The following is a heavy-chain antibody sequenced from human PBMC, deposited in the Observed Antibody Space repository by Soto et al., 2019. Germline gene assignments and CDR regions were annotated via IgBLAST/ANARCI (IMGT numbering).Heavy chain of an antibody. CDR2: MYNTGST. CDR1: GGSISRYY. J-gene: IGHJ6*02. Sequence: SETLSLTCTVSGGSISRYYWSWIRQPPGKGLEWIGYMYNTGSTVYNPSFKSRVTISVDTSKNQFSLKLDSVTAADTAVYYCARDLWGYCGTDCYPLDVWGQGTTVTVS. D-gene: IGHD2-21*02. V-gene: IGHV4-59*01. CDR3: ARDLWGYCGTDCYPLDV.